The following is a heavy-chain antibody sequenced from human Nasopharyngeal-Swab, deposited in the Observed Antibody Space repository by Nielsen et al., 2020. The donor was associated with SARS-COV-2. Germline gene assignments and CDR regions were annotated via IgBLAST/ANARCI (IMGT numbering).Heavy chain of an antibody. V-gene: IGHV4-31*03. CDR2: IYYSGST. CDR3: ARGTVVLFYYGMDV. D-gene: IGHD4-23*01. CDR1: GGSISSSSYY. J-gene: IGHJ6*02. Sequence: SETLSLTCTVSGGSISSSSYYWGWIRQPPGKGLEWIGYIYYSGSTYYNPSLKSRVTISVDTSKNQFSLKLSSVTAADTAVYYCARGTVVLFYYGMDVWGQGTTVTVSS.